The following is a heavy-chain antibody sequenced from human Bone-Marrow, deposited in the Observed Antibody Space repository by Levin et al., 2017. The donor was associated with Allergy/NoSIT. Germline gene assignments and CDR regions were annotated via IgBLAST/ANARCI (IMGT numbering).Heavy chain of an antibody. Sequence: GESLKISCAASGFTFSGSALHWVRQASGKGLEWVGRIRSKANNFATAYAASVEGRFTISRDDSKNTAYLQMNSLKTEDTAVYYCTRQLDDNSSPQFDPWGQGTLVTVSS. D-gene: IGHD6-13*01. CDR1: GFTFSGSA. V-gene: IGHV3-73*01. J-gene: IGHJ5*02. CDR3: TRQLDDNSSPQFDP. CDR2: IRSKANNFAT.